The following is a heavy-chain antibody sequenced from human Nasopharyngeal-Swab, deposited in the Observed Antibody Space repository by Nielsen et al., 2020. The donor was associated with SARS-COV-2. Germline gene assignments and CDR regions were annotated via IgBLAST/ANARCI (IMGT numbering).Heavy chain of an antibody. CDR1: GFSLSTSAMS. J-gene: IGHJ4*02. V-gene: IGHV2-70*11. CDR3: ARYQGNTGRDQAYFDS. D-gene: IGHD1-1*01. Sequence: SGPTLVKPTQTLTLTCTFSGFSLSTSAMSVSWIRQPPGKALEWLARIDWDDDKYYSTSLKTRLSVSKDTSKNQVVLTMTNMDPVDTATYFCARYQGNTGRDQAYFDSWGQGTLVTVSS. CDR2: IDWDDDK.